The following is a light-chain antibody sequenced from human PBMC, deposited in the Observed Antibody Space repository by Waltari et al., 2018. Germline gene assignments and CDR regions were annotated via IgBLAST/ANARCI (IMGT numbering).Light chain of an antibody. CDR3: HQYNDWPFT. CDR1: QNIGRT. CDR2: GAL. J-gene: IGKJ4*01. Sequence: EIVMTQSPATLYASPGERVTLSCRASQNIGRTLAWSQQKPGQSPRLLIHGALSSATGVPLRFSGSGSGTEFTLTITSMQSEDFAVYYCHQYNDWPFTFGGGTKVQIK. V-gene: IGKV3-15*01.